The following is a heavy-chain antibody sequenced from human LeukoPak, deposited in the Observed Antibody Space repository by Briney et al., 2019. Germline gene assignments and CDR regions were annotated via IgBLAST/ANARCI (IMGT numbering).Heavy chain of an antibody. CDR3: AGGSGYLITS. D-gene: IGHD3-9*01. J-gene: IGHJ5*02. CDR1: GLSFRGFE. CDR2: IKKDGTEK. Sequence: GGSLRLSCVGSGLSFRGFELNWVRQAPGKGLEWLAIIKKDGTEKDYKGSVEGRFTISRDNAKNSLHLQMNSLRAEDTAVYYCAGGSGYLITSWGQGTLVTVSS. V-gene: IGHV3-7*01.